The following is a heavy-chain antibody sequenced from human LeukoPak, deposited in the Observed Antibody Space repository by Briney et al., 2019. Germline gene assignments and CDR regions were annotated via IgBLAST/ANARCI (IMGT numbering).Heavy chain of an antibody. J-gene: IGHJ6*03. Sequence: PSETLSLTGTVPDGSISSYTWTWIRQPAGKGLEWIGRIYSSGTTIYNPSLKSRVTMSVDTSKNQFSLNLSSVTAADTAIYYCARNYPEWSHLRYCHDYYMDVWSKGTTVTVS. V-gene: IGHV4-4*07. D-gene: IGHD3-3*01. CDR2: IYSSGTT. CDR3: ARNYPEWSHLRYCHDYYMDV. CDR1: DGSISSYT.